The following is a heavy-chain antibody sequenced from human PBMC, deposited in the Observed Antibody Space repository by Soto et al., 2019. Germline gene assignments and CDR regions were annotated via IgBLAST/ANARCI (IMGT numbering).Heavy chain of an antibody. V-gene: IGHV4-59*01. CDR3: ARPHGGSSGWDNWFDP. Sequence: QVQLQVSGPGLVKPSETLSLTCTVSGGSISSYYWSWIRQPPGKGLEWIGCIYYSGSTNYDPSLKSRVTTAVDTSKNQFSLKLSSVTAADTAVYYCARPHGGSSGWDNWFDPGGQGTLVTVSS. CDR2: IYYSGST. CDR1: GGSISSYY. D-gene: IGHD6-25*01. J-gene: IGHJ5*02.